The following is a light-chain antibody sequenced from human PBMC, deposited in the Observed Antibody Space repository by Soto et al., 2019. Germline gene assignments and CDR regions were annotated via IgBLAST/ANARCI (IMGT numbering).Light chain of an antibody. J-gene: IGLJ2*01. CDR2: GNS. CDR3: QSYDSSLSVVV. V-gene: IGLV1-40*01. CDR1: GSNIGADYD. Sequence: QSVLTQPPSVSGAPGQRVTISCTGSGSNIGADYDVHWYQHLPGKAPKLLIYGNSNRPSGVPERFSGSKSGTSASLAVTGLQAEDEADYYCQSYDSSLSVVVFGAGTKVTVL.